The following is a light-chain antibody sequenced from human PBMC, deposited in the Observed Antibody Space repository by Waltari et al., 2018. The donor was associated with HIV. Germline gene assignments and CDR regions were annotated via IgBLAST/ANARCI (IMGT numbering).Light chain of an antibody. Sequence: SYELTQPPSVSVSPGQTARITCSGDALANQYAYWFRQKPGQAPVLFIFKYNERPSGIPARFSGSRSGTTVMLTISGVQAEDEADYYCQSVDSSRIWVFGGGTKLTVL. J-gene: IGLJ3*02. CDR2: KYN. CDR3: QSVDSSRIWV. V-gene: IGLV3-25*03. CDR1: ALANQY.